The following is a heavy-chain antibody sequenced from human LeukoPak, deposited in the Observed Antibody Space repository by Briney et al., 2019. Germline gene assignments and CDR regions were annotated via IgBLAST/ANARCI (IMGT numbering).Heavy chain of an antibody. Sequence: SETLSLTCAVYGGSFSGYYWSWIRQPPGKGLEWIGEINHSGSTNYNPSLKSRVTISVDTSKNQFSLKLSSVTAADTAVYYCARAPRSARFDYWGQGTLVIVSS. CDR3: ARAPRSARFDY. CDR1: GGSFSGYY. V-gene: IGHV4-34*01. CDR2: INHSGST. J-gene: IGHJ4*02. D-gene: IGHD6-6*01.